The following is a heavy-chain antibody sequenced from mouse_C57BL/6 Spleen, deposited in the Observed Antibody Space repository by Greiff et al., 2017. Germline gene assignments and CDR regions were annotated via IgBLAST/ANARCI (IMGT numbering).Heavy chain of an antibody. Sequence: EVHLVESGGGLVKPGGSLKLSCAASGFTFSSYTMSWVRQTPEKRLEWVATISGGGGNTYYPDSVKGRFTISRDNAKNTLYLQMSRLRSEDTALYYCARHELTGTWYFDYWGQGTTLTVSS. CDR3: ARHELTGTWYFDY. CDR2: ISGGGGNT. V-gene: IGHV5-9*01. D-gene: IGHD4-1*01. CDR1: GFTFSSYT. J-gene: IGHJ2*01.